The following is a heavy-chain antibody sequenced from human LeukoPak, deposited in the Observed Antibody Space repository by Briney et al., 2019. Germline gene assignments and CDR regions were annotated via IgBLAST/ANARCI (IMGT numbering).Heavy chain of an antibody. CDR2: ISWNSGSI. J-gene: IGHJ3*02. CDR3: AREEGYCSGGSCYDAFDI. Sequence: PGGSLRLSCAASGFTLDDYAMHWVRHAPGKGVEWVSGISWNSGSIGYADSVKGRLTISRDNAKNSLYLQMNSLRAEDTAVYYCAREEGYCSGGSCYDAFDIWGQGTMVTVSS. V-gene: IGHV3-9*01. CDR1: GFTLDDYA. D-gene: IGHD2-15*01.